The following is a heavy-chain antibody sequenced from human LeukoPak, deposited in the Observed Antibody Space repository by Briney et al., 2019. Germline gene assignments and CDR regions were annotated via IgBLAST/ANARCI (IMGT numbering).Heavy chain of an antibody. D-gene: IGHD3-10*01. CDR1: GFTFGDYA. J-gene: IGHJ4*02. CDR3: TRVSRGREYFDY. Sequence: GGSLRLSCTASGFTFGDYAMSWVRQAPGKGLEWVGFIRSKAYGGTTEYAASVKGRFTVSRDDSKGIAYLQMNSLKTEDTAVYYCTRVSRGREYFDYWGQGTLVTVSS. V-gene: IGHV3-49*04. CDR2: IRSKAYGGTT.